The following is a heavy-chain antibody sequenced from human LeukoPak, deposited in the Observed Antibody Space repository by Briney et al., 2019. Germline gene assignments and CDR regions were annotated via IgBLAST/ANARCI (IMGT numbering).Heavy chain of an antibody. CDR3: AKSVTDYWYFDL. CDR1: GFTFSIYA. D-gene: IGHD3-16*02. V-gene: IGHV3-23*01. Sequence: PGGSLRLSCAASGFTFSIYAVNWVRQAPGKGLEWVSGISGSGGRTYYADSVKGRFTISRDNSKNTLYLQMNSLRAEDTAVYYCAKSVTDYWYFDLWGRGALVTVSS. J-gene: IGHJ2*01. CDR2: ISGSGGRT.